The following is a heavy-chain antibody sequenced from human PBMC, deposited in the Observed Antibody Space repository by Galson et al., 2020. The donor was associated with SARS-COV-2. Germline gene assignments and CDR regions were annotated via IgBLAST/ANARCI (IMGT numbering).Heavy chain of an antibody. CDR1: GYIFTSHD. CDR3: ARSGPGVIPLSAAKLGYQYYCLDV. CDR2: VNPNSGNT. J-gene: IGHJ6*03. Sequence: ASVKVSCKASGYIFTSHDIIWVRQATGQRLEWMGWVNPNSGNTGYAQRFQGRVTMTGDTSMRTAYMELRSLKSEDTAVYYCARSGPGVIPLSAAKLGYQYYCLDVWGKGTAVIVSS. D-gene: IGHD2-2*02. V-gene: IGHV1-8*01.